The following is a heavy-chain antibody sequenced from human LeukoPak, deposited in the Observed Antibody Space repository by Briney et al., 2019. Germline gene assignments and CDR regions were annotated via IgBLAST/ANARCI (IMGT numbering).Heavy chain of an antibody. CDR3: AREGSYYYDSSGYFDAFDI. J-gene: IGHJ3*02. D-gene: IGHD3-22*01. CDR1: GFTFSSYS. V-gene: IGHV3-48*01. Sequence: GGSLRLSCAASGFTFSSYSMNWVRQAPGKGLEWVSYISSSSSTIYYADSVKGRFTISRDNAKNSLYLQMKSLRAEDTVVYYCAREGSYYYDSSGYFDAFDIWGQGTMVTVSS. CDR2: ISSSSSTI.